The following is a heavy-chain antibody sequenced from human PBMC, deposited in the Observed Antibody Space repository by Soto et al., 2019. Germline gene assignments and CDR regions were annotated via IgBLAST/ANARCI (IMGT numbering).Heavy chain of an antibody. Sequence: PGGSLRLSCAASGFTFSSYAMSWVRQAPGKGLEWVSAISGSGGSTYYADSVKGRFTISRDNSKNTLYLQMNSLRAEDTAVYYCANDLWFGELLPTENWFDPWGQGTLVTVSS. V-gene: IGHV3-23*01. J-gene: IGHJ5*02. CDR2: ISGSGGST. CDR1: GFTFSSYA. CDR3: ANDLWFGELLPTENWFDP. D-gene: IGHD3-10*01.